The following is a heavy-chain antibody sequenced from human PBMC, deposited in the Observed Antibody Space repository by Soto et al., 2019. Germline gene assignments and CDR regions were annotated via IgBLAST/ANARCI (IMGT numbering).Heavy chain of an antibody. Sequence: GGSLRLSCAASGFTVSSNYMSWVRQAPGKGLEWVSVIYSGGSTYYADSVKGRFTISRDNSKNTLYFQMNSLRAEDTAVYYCAGGPPYRGCSGGSCYYFDYWGQGTLVTVSS. D-gene: IGHD2-15*01. CDR3: AGGPPYRGCSGGSCYYFDY. V-gene: IGHV3-53*01. CDR1: GFTVSSNY. J-gene: IGHJ4*02. CDR2: IYSGGST.